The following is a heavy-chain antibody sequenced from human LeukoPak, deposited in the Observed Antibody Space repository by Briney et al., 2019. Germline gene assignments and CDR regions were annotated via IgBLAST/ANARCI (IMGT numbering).Heavy chain of an antibody. CDR3: ARAVWFGGGWFDP. J-gene: IGHJ5*02. V-gene: IGHV3-21*01. Sequence: PGGSLRLSCAASGFTFSSYSMNWVRQAPGKGLEWVSSISSSSSYIYYADSVKGRFTISRDNAKNSLHLQMNSLRAEDTAVYYCARAVWFGGGWFDPWGQGTLVTVSS. CDR1: GFTFSSYS. D-gene: IGHD3-10*01. CDR2: ISSSSSYI.